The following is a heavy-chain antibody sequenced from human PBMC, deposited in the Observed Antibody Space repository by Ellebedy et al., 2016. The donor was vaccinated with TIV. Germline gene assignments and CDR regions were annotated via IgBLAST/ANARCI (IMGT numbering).Heavy chain of an antibody. Sequence: AASVNVSCKASRYILTSYYMHWVRQPPGQGLEWMGVMNPSGGTTLNPQKFQGRVKVTRDTSTSTIYMELSSLTSDDTAVYCCARGRSVGSHPFDNWGQGTLVTVSS. CDR2: MNPSGGTT. D-gene: IGHD1-26*01. CDR1: RYILTSYY. CDR3: ARGRSVGSHPFDN. J-gene: IGHJ4*02. V-gene: IGHV1-46*01.